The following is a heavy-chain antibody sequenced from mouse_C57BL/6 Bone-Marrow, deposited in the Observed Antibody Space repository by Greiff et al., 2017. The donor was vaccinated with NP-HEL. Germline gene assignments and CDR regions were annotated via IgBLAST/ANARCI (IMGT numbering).Heavy chain of an antibody. CDR3: AKNQAYYSNYGGYFDY. D-gene: IGHD2-5*01. J-gene: IGHJ2*01. CDR2: IWSGGST. V-gene: IGHV2-5*01. CDR1: GFSFTSYG. Sequence: VQLQQSGPGLVQPSQSLSITCTVSGFSFTSYGVHWVRQSPGKGLEWLGVIWSGGSTDYNAAFMSRLSITKDNSKSHVFFKMNSLQADDTALYYCAKNQAYYSNYGGYFDYWGQGTTLTVSS.